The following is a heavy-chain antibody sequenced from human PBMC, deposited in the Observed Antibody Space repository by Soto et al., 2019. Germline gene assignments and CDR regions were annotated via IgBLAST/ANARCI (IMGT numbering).Heavy chain of an antibody. CDR2: ITWNSVRI. D-gene: IGHD2-8*01. Sequence: GPLVESGGGLVQPGRSLRLSCAASGFTFDDYAIHWVRQVPGRGLEWVSGITWNSVRIDYADSVKGRFTISRDNARNSLYLQMNSLRAEDTALYYCAKSRTYTNGPDYWGQGTLVTVSS. V-gene: IGHV3-9*01. CDR3: AKSRTYTNGPDY. J-gene: IGHJ4*02. CDR1: GFTFDDYA.